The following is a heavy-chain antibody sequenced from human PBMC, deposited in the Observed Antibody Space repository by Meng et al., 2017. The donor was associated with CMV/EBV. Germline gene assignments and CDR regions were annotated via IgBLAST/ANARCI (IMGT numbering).Heavy chain of an antibody. Sequence: LTCAASGFTFSSYWMHWVRQAPGRGLVWVSRINSDGSSTSYADSVKGRFTISRDNAKNTLYLQMNSLRAEDTAVYYCAREDYGYYGMDVWGQGTTVTVSS. CDR1: GFTFSSYW. J-gene: IGHJ6*02. CDR2: INSDGSST. CDR3: AREDYGYYGMDV. V-gene: IGHV3-74*01.